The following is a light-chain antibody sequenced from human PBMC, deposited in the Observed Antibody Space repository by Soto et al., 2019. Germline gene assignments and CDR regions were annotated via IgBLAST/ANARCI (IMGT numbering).Light chain of an antibody. V-gene: IGLV2-11*01. CDR1: SSDVGGYNY. CDR3: CSYAGSYTFGA. CDR2: DVS. Sequence: QSALTQPRSVAGSPGQSVTISCTGTSSDVGGYNYVSWYQQHPGKAPKLMIYDVSQRPSGVPDRFSGSKSGNTASLTISGLQTDDEADYYCCSYAGSYTFGAFGVGTKLTVL. J-gene: IGLJ2*01.